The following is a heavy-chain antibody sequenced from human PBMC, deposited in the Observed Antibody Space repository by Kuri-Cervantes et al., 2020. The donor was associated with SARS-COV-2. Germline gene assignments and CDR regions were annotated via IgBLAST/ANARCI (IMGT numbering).Heavy chain of an antibody. V-gene: IGHV4-61*09. J-gene: IGHJ4*02. D-gene: IGHD6-19*01. CDR1: GGSISSGSYY. CDR2: IYTSGST. Sequence: SETLSLTCTVSGGSISSGSYYWSWIRQPAGKGLEWIGYIYTSGSTNYNPSLKSRVTISVDTSKNQFSLKLSSVTAADTAVYYCARQALRGWNPYYFDYWGQGTLVTVSS. CDR3: ARQALRGWNPYYFDY.